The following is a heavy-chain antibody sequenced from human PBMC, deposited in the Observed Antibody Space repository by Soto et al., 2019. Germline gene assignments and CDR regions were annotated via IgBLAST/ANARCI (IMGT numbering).Heavy chain of an antibody. D-gene: IGHD6-13*01. CDR1: GFTFSSYG. V-gene: IGHV3-30*18. J-gene: IGHJ6*02. CDR2: ISYDGSNK. CDR3: AKDLYSSSWYSYDVGMDV. Sequence: PGGSLRLSCAASGFTFSSYGMHWVRQAPGKGLEWVAVISYDGSNKYYADSVKGRFTISRDNSKNTLYLQMNSPRAEDTAVYYCAKDLYSSSWYSYDVGMDVWGQGTTVTVSS.